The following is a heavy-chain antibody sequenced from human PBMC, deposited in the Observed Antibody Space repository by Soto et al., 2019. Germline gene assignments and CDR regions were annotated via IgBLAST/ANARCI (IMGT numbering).Heavy chain of an antibody. V-gene: IGHV1-2*02. CDR3: ARDFYYYDSPSGNWFDP. Sequence: ASVKVSCKASGYTFTGYYMHWVRQAPGQGLEWMGWINPNSGGTNYAQKFQGRVTMTRDTSISTAYMELSRLRSDDTAVYYCARDFYYYDSPSGNWFDPWGQGTVVTVSS. D-gene: IGHD3-22*01. CDR2: INPNSGGT. J-gene: IGHJ5*02. CDR1: GYTFTGYY.